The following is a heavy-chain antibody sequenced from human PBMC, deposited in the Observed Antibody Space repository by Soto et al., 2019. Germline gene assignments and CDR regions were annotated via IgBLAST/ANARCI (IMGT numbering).Heavy chain of an antibody. Sequence: QLQLKESGPGLVKPSETLSLTCTVSGGSISSSSYYWGWIRQPPGKGLEWIGSIYYSGSTYYNPSLKSRVTISVDTSKNQFSLKLSSVTAADTAVYYCSRTRVVPAAPVDYWGQGTLVTVSS. J-gene: IGHJ4*02. D-gene: IGHD2-2*01. CDR3: SRTRVVPAAPVDY. V-gene: IGHV4-39*01. CDR1: GGSISSSSYY. CDR2: IYYSGST.